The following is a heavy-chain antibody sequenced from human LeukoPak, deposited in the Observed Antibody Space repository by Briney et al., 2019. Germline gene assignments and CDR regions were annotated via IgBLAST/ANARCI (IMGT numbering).Heavy chain of an antibody. CDR2: IYYSGST. J-gene: IGHJ4*02. D-gene: IGHD3-3*01. CDR3: ARHLSWSGYPKVDY. V-gene: IGHV4-39*01. Sequence: TPSETLSLTCTVSGASISSSSYYWGWIRQPPGKGLEWIGSIYYSGSTYYNPSLKSRVTISLDTSKNQFSLRLMSATAADTAVYYCARHLSWSGYPKVDYWGQGTLVTVSS. CDR1: GASISSSSYY.